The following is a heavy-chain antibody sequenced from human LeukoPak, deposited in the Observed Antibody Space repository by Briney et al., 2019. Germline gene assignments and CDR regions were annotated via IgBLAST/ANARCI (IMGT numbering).Heavy chain of an antibody. CDR3: ASSKTVFGVVMRFDP. D-gene: IGHD3-3*01. CDR2: ISYDGSNK. CDR1: GFTFSSYA. V-gene: IGHV3-30-3*01. J-gene: IGHJ5*02. Sequence: PGGSLRLSCAASGFTFSSYAMHWVRQAPGKGLEWVAVISYDGSNKYYADSVKGRFTISRDNSKNTLYLQMNSLRAEDTAVYYCASSKTVFGVVMRFDPWGQGTLVTVSS.